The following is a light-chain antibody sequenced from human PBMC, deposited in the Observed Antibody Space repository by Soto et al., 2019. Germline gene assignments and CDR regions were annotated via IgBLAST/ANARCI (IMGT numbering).Light chain of an antibody. Sequence: ELVLTQSPATLSLSPGERATLSCRASQSVSTYLAWYQQKPGQAPRLLIYDASNRATGIPPRFSGSGSGTDFTLTISSLEPEDFVVYYCQQRDNWPLTFGGGTKVEIK. CDR2: DAS. CDR3: QQRDNWPLT. J-gene: IGKJ4*01. CDR1: QSVSTY. V-gene: IGKV3-11*01.